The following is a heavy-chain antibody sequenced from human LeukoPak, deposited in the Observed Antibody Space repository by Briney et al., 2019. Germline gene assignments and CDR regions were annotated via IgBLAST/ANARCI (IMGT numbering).Heavy chain of an antibody. V-gene: IGHV3-9*01. CDR2: ITWNTDTI. CDR3: AKDISVGATPYYFDS. J-gene: IGHJ4*02. D-gene: IGHD1-26*01. Sequence: GGSLRLSCAASGFTFNEYAMNWVRQGPGKGLEGIAGITWNTDTIDYADSVMGRFTISRHHAKHSLYLQMNSLRAEDTALYYCAKDISVGATPYYFDSWGQGPLVTVSS. CDR1: GFTFNEYA.